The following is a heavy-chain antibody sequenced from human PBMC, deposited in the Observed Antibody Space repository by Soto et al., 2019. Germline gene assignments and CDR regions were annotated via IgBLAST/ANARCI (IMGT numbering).Heavy chain of an antibody. CDR3: ARTARVVVGGSLIWFDS. Sequence: QVQLMQSGVEVKKPGASVKVSCKASGYTFTSYGISWVRQAPGQGLEWMGWISGYNGNTNYAQKFRGRVIMTTDTSTNTAYMEVRSLRSDDTAVYYCARTARVVVGGSLIWFDSWGQGTLVTVSS. CDR2: ISGYNGNT. D-gene: IGHD1-26*01. CDR1: GYTFTSYG. V-gene: IGHV1-18*01. J-gene: IGHJ5*01.